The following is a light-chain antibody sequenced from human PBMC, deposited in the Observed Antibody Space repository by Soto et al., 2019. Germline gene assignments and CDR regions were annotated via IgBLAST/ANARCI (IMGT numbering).Light chain of an antibody. CDR1: SSDIGAYNF. V-gene: IGLV2-14*03. CDR2: DVN. CDR3: TSWTNSPTMV. Sequence: QSALTQPASVSGSPGQSITISCTGTSSDIGAYNFVSWCQQHPGKAPKLMLYDVNIRPSGVSNRFSGSKSCNTAFLTISGLQAEDEADYYCTSWTNSPTMVFGGGTNLTVL. J-gene: IGLJ2*01.